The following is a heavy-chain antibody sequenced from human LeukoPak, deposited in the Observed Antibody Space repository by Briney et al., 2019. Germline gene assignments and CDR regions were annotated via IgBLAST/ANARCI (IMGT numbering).Heavy chain of an antibody. CDR1: GYTFTSYY. CDR2: INPSGGST. J-gene: IGHJ4*02. CDR3: AREDRAQYYYDSSGPSPPIDY. V-gene: IGHV1-46*01. D-gene: IGHD3-22*01. Sequence: ASVKVSCKASGYTFTSYYMHWVRQAPGQGLEWMGIINPSGGSTSYAQKFQGRVTMTRDTSTSTVYMELSSLRSEDTAVYYCAREDRAQYYYDSSGPSPPIDYWGQGTLVTVSS.